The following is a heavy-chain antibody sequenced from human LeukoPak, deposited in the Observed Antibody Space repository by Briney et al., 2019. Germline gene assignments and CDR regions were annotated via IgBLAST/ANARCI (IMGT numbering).Heavy chain of an antibody. D-gene: IGHD1-26*01. V-gene: IGHV3-23*01. Sequence: GGSPRLSCAASGFTFGSHAMNWVRQAPGKGLEWVSGIYGNAGRTFYADSVKGRFTMSRDNSKNTLYLQMDSLRVEDTAIYYCARAGSDNYYSGINYWGQGTLVTVSS. CDR3: ARAGSDNYYSGINY. CDR2: IYGNAGRT. CDR1: GFTFGSHA. J-gene: IGHJ4*02.